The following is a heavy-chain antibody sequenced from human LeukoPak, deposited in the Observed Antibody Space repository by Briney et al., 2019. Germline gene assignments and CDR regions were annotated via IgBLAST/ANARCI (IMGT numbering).Heavy chain of an antibody. CDR2: ISAYNAKT. Sequence: ASVKVSCKASGYTFTDYGFSWVRQVPGQGLEWMGWISAYNAKTNYAQRLQGRVTMTTDTSTTTAYMELRSLRSDDAAVYYCARDEGGSGWRFDYWGQGTLVTVSS. J-gene: IGHJ4*02. D-gene: IGHD6-19*01. CDR1: GYTFTDYG. CDR3: ARDEGGSGWRFDY. V-gene: IGHV1-18*01.